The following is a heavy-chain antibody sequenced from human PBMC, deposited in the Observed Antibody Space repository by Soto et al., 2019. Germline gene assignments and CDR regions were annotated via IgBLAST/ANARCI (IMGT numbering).Heavy chain of an antibody. J-gene: IGHJ4*02. V-gene: IGHV3-66*01. CDR2: VHGGGST. CDR1: GFTLSNNH. CDR3: ARDGGYSYGPFDY. D-gene: IGHD5-18*01. Sequence: GGSVRLSWAASGFTLSNNHMTTVRQAAGKGLELVSFVHGGGSTSYADSVKGRFTISRDNAKNSLYLQMNSLRAEDTAVYYCARDGGYSYGPFDYWGQGTLVTVSS.